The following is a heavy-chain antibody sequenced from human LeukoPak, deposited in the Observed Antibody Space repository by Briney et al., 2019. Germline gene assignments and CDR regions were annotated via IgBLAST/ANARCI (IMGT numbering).Heavy chain of an antibody. CDR3: AKAGWSTFDY. Sequence: PGGSLRLSCAASGFTFSNAWMSWVRQAPGKGLEWVSAISGSGGSTYYADSVKGRFTISRDNSKNTLYLQMNSLRAEDTAVYYCAKAGWSTFDYWGQGTLVTVSS. CDR1: GFTFSNAW. J-gene: IGHJ4*02. CDR2: ISGSGGST. D-gene: IGHD2-15*01. V-gene: IGHV3-23*01.